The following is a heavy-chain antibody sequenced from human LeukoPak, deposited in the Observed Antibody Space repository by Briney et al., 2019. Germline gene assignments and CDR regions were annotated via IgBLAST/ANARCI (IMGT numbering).Heavy chain of an antibody. V-gene: IGHV3-7*04. CDR1: GFTFSTYW. J-gene: IGHJ4*02. Sequence: SGGSLRLSCAASGFTFSTYWMNWVRQAPGKGLEWVANIKPDGSEKYYVDSVKGRFTISRDNAKNSLCVQLNSLRAEDTAVYYCARGLTRAADWGQGTLVTVSS. D-gene: IGHD2-15*01. CDR3: ARGLTRAAD. CDR2: IKPDGSEK.